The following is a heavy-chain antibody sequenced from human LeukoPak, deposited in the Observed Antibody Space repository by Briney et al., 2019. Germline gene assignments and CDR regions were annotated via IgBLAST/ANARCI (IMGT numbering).Heavy chain of an antibody. CDR1: GFTLDDYT. D-gene: IGHD2-21*02. V-gene: IGHV3-43*01. CDR3: AKDSGKGNDFFDY. CDR2: ISWDGGRA. Sequence: PGGSLRLSCAASGFTLDDYTMHWVRQAPGKGLEWVSLISWDGGRAYYAGSVKGRFTISRDNTKKSLYLQMNLLTTEDTALYYSAKDSGKGNDFFDYWGQGTLVSVSS. J-gene: IGHJ4*02.